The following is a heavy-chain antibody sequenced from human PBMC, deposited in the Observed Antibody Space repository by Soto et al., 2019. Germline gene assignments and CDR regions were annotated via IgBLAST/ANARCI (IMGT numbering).Heavy chain of an antibody. J-gene: IGHJ4*02. CDR1: GGTFSSYA. Sequence: ASVKVSCKASGGTFSSYAINWVRQAPGQGLEWMGGIIPIFGTANYAQKLQGRVTMTTDTSTSTAYMELRSLRSDDTAVYYCARNTDGMWSEYWGQGTPVTVSS. CDR2: IIPIFGTA. CDR3: ARNTDGMWSEY. V-gene: IGHV1-69*05. D-gene: IGHD1-26*01.